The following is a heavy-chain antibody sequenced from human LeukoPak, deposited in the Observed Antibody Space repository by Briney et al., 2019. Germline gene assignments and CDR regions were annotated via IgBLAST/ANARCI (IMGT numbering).Heavy chain of an antibody. CDR1: GFTFGDYA. J-gene: IGHJ6*03. CDR3: ARDQDVVVPAATYYYYYYMDV. Sequence: GGSLRLSCTASGFTFGDYAMSWVRQAPGKGLEWVANIKQDGSEKYYVDSVKGRFTISRDDAKNSRYLQMNSLRAEDTAVYYCARDQDVVVPAATYYYYYYMDVWGKGTTVTVSS. D-gene: IGHD2-2*01. V-gene: IGHV3-7*01. CDR2: IKQDGSEK.